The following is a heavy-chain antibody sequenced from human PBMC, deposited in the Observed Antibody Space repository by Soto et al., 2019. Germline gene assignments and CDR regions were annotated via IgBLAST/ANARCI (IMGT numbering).Heavy chain of an antibody. V-gene: IGHV4-30-4*01. Sequence: PSETLSLTCSVSGDSMNNADYLWTWIRQPPGKGLQWIGYISYSGNTFYNPSLKTRLTTSVDTSKNQFSVRLKSVTAADTAVYYCARDRAHFYETSGRLDLWGQGMLVTVSS. J-gene: IGHJ4*02. CDR2: ISYSGNT. CDR1: GDSMNNADYL. CDR3: ARDRAHFYETSGRLDL. D-gene: IGHD3-22*01.